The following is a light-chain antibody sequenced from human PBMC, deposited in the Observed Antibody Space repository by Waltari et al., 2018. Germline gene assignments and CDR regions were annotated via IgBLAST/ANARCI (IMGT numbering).Light chain of an antibody. Sequence: DIVMTQSPDSLDVSLGERATINCKSSQSVLYSANNKDYLAWYQQKPGQPAKLLIYWASTREFGVPDRFSGSGSGTDFTLTISSLQAEDVAVYYCQQYYSIPLTFGGGTKVEIK. J-gene: IGKJ4*01. CDR2: WAS. V-gene: IGKV4-1*01. CDR1: QSVLYSANNKDY. CDR3: QQYYSIPLT.